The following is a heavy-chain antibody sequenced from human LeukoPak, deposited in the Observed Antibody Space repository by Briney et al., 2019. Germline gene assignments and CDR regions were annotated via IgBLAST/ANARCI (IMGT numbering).Heavy chain of an antibody. V-gene: IGHV3-21*01. CDR2: IGTDGSYI. D-gene: IGHD1-1*01. CDR3: ARKMKTGDRVGTFDI. J-gene: IGHJ3*02. Sequence: GGSLRLSCAASGFTFSSHNMNWVRQAPMKGLEWVSSIGTDGSYIYYTDSVQGRFTISRDNAKNSLYLQMNSLTAEDTAVYYCARKMKTGDRVGTFDIWGQGTMVTVSS. CDR1: GFTFSSHN.